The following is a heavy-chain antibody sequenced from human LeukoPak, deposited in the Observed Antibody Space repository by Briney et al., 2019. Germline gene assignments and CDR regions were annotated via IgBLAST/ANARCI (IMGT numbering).Heavy chain of an antibody. CDR3: ARRGYDYVWGSYLDLGAFDI. D-gene: IGHD3-16*01. J-gene: IGHJ3*02. Sequence: SETLSLACAVYGGSFSGYYWSWIRQPPGKGLEWIGEINHSGSTNYNPSLKSRVTISVDTSKNQFSLKLSSVTAADTAVYYCARRGYDYVWGSYLDLGAFDIWGQGTMVTVSS. CDR1: GGSFSGYY. V-gene: IGHV4-34*01. CDR2: INHSGST.